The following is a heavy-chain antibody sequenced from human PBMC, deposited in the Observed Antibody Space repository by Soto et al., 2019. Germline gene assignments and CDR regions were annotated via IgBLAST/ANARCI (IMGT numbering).Heavy chain of an antibody. CDR2: ISSSSSSI. CDR3: ARDPSDLWEPDQYFQR. J-gene: IGHJ1*01. V-gene: IGHV3-21*01. Sequence: EVQLVESGGGLVKPGGSLRLSCAASGFTFSSYSMNWVRQAPGKGLRWVSSISSSSSSIYYADSVKGRFTISRDNAKNSLYLQMNSLRAEDTAVYYCARDPSDLWEPDQYFQRWGQGTLVTVSS. CDR1: GFTFSSYS. D-gene: IGHD1-26*01.